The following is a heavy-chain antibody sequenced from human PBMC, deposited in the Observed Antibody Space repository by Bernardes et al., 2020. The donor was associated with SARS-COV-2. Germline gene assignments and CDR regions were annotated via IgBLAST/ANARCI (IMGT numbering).Heavy chain of an antibody. V-gene: IGHV3-74*01. Sequence: GGSLRLSCAASGFTFSSYWMHWVRQAPGEGLVWVSRIDEVGNIRDYADSVKHRFTISRDNAKNTLYLQMNSLRAEDTAVYYCARGREGYCSGGRCYWFDPWGQGTLVTVSS. CDR3: ARGREGYCSGGRCYWFDP. CDR2: IDEVGNIR. D-gene: IGHD2-15*01. J-gene: IGHJ5*02. CDR1: GFTFSSYW.